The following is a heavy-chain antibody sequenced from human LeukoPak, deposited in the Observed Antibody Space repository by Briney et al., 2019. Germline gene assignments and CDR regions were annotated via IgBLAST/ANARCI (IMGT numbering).Heavy chain of an antibody. CDR3: AKDKGVVVITPRGENYYYYYMDV. V-gene: IGHV3-23*01. CDR1: GFTLSSYA. Sequence: PAGGSLRLSCAASGFTLSSYAMSWVRQGPGKGLEWVSAISVSGNTYHADSVKGRFTISRDNSKNTLYLQMNSMRAEDTAVYYCAKDKGVVVITPRGENYYYYYMDVWGKGTTVTISS. J-gene: IGHJ6*03. CDR2: ISVSGNT. D-gene: IGHD3-22*01.